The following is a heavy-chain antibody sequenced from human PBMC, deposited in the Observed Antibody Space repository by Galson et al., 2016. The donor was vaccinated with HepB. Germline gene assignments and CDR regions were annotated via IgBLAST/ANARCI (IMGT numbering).Heavy chain of an antibody. CDR2: ISYDGSNK. J-gene: IGHJ4*02. Sequence: SLRLSCAASGFTFSSYSMIWVRQAPGKGLEWVAFISYDGSNKYYADSVKGRFTVSRDNSKNTPYLQVNSLRAEDTAVYYCARDQNYYDTNEYDYWGQGTLVTVSS. D-gene: IGHD3-22*01. CDR3: ARDQNYYDTNEYDY. CDR1: GFTFSSYS. V-gene: IGHV3-30-3*01.